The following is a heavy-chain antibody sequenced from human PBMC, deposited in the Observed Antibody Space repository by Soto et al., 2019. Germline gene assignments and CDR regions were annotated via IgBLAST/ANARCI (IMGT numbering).Heavy chain of an antibody. Sequence: QVQLVQSGADVKKPGASVKVSCKTSGYPFVMYGISWVRQAPGQGLEWMGWISPYNGDTHYPQNVQGRVTLTTDSSTRTGYMELMSLRSDDTAVYYCASGLGYSVWGKGTMVTVST. V-gene: IGHV1-18*01. CDR1: GYPFVMYG. J-gene: IGHJ3*01. CDR2: ISPYNGDT. D-gene: IGHD3-22*01. CDR3: ASGLGYSV.